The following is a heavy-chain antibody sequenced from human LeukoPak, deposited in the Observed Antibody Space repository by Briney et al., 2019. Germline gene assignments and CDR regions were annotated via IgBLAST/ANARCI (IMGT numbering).Heavy chain of an antibody. J-gene: IGHJ4*01. V-gene: IGHV4-39*01. CDR2: VYFSGNT. Sequence: PSETLSLTYTVSGGSISSSRSYWGWIRQPPGKGLEWIGSVYFSGNTYYNPSLKSRVTISVDTSKNQFSLKVRSVTAADTAVYYCVRHSEGAWVRRANTFDDWGQGTLVTVSS. CDR1: GGSISSSRSY. D-gene: IGHD5-12*01. CDR3: VRHSEGAWVRRANTFDD.